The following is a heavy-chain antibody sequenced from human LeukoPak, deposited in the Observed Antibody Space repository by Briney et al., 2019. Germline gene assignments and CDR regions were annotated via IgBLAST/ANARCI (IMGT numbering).Heavy chain of an antibody. Sequence: PGGSLRLSCAASGFSFSSYSMNWVRQAPGKGLEWVSYIRSSSSTIYYADSLKGRFTISRDNAKNTLYLQMNSLRAEDTATYYCVTYNWEYEADVWGQGTLVTVSS. CDR3: VTYNWEYEADV. CDR2: IRSSSSTI. CDR1: GFSFSSYS. J-gene: IGHJ4*02. V-gene: IGHV3-48*01. D-gene: IGHD1-20*01.